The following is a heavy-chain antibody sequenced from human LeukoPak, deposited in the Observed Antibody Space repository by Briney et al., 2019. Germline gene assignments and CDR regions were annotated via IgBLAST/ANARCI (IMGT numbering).Heavy chain of an antibody. J-gene: IGHJ2*01. CDR3: ARIYYSSSYDYWYFDL. CDR2: IYTSGST. V-gene: IGHV4-4*07. CDR1: VGSISSYY. Sequence: SETLSLTCTVSVGSISSYYWSWIRQPAGKGLEGIGRIYTSGSTNYNPSLKSRVTISVDTSKNQFSLKLSSVTAADTAVYYCARIYYSSSYDYWYFDLWGRGTLVTVSS. D-gene: IGHD6-13*01.